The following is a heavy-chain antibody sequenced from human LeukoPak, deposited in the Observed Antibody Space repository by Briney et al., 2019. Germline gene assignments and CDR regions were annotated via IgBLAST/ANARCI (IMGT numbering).Heavy chain of an antibody. V-gene: IGHV3-15*01. CDR3: LTWEGVN. D-gene: IGHD3-3*01. J-gene: IGHJ3*01. Sequence: RAGGSLRLSCAASVFTFTNTLVTWVRQAPGKGLEWVGHVKSTTDGGTTDYAPPVRGRFTISRDVSKDTLFLEMNSLKPEDTAVYYCLTWEGVNWGQGTMVTVSS. CDR1: VFTFTNTL. CDR2: VKSTTDGGTT.